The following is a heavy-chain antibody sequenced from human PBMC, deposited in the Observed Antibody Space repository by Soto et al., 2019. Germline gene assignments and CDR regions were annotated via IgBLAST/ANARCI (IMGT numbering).Heavy chain of an antibody. CDR1: GITFSTYA. CDR3: AKNRGAFDAFNI. Sequence: LRLSCAASGITFSTYAMSWVRQGPGKGLEWVSGISGSGRNTYEADSVKGRFIISRDNSKNTLFLQMNTLRAEDTAVYYCAKNRGAFDAFNIWGQGTMVTVSS. V-gene: IGHV3-23*01. CDR2: ISGSGRNT. J-gene: IGHJ3*02.